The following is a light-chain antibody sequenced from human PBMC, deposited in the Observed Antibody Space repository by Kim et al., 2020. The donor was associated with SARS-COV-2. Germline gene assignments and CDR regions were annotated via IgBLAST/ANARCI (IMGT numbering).Light chain of an antibody. J-gene: IGLJ2*01. CDR3: QSFDSSNQV. CDR2: EDN. V-gene: IGLV6-57*03. Sequence: GKTVTISCTRSSGSIASNSVQWYQQRPGSAPTTVISEDNPRPSGVPDRFSGSIDSASNSASLTISGLKTEDEADYYCQSFDSSNQVFGGGTQLTVL. CDR1: SGSIASNS.